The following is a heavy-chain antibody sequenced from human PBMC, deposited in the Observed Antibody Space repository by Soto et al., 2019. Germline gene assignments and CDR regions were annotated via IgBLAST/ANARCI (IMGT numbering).Heavy chain of an antibody. D-gene: IGHD3-22*01. V-gene: IGHV3-23*01. J-gene: IGHJ4*02. CDR2: ISGGDGST. CDR1: GFIFSSYA. Sequence: GGSLRLSCAASGFIFSSYAMSWVRQAPGKGLEWVSAISGGDGSTYYADSVKGRFTISRDNSRNTLYLQMSSLRAEDTAIYYCAKDGVAHIPLYTSGSSYDHWGQGTLVTVSS. CDR3: AKDGVAHIPLYTSGSSYDH.